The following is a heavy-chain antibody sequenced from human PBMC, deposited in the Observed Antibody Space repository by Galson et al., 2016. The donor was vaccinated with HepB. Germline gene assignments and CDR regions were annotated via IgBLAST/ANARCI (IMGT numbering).Heavy chain of an antibody. Sequence: TLSLTCTVSGDSISTGIYYWSWIRQLPGKGLEWIGYIYYSGTTYYNPSLKSRVTISVDTSKDQFSLRLRSVTAADTAVYYCARDRTGDYGDYVAVGWIDPWGQGSLVTVSS. D-gene: IGHD4-17*01. CDR3: ARDRTGDYGDYVAVGWIDP. CDR2: IYYSGTT. V-gene: IGHV4-31*03. J-gene: IGHJ5*02. CDR1: GDSISTGIYY.